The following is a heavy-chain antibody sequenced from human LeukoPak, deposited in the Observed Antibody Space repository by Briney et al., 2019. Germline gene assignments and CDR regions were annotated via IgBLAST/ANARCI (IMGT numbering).Heavy chain of an antibody. J-gene: IGHJ4*02. V-gene: IGHV3-7*03. D-gene: IGHD6-13*01. Sequence: GGSLRLSCAASGFIFSTYWMSWVPQAPGKGLEWVATIRQDGSETHYVGSVRGRFTISRDNAKSSLYLQMNSLRAEDTAVYYCAKDGFAAAGTYYFDYWGQGTLVTVSS. CDR3: AKDGFAAAGTYYFDY. CDR1: GFIFSTYW. CDR2: IRQDGSET.